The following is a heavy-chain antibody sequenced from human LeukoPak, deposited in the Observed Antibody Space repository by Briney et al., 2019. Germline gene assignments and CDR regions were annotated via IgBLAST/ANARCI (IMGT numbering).Heavy chain of an antibody. CDR3: ARPHNYYGSGSYPSHAFDI. J-gene: IGHJ3*02. Sequence: PSETLPLTCAVYGGSFSGYYWSWIRQPPGKGLEWIGEINHSGSTNYNPSLKSRVTISVDTSKNQFSLKLSSVTAADTAVYYCARPHNYYGSGSYPSHAFDIWGQGTMVTVSS. CDR2: INHSGST. CDR1: GGSFSGYY. D-gene: IGHD3-10*01. V-gene: IGHV4-34*01.